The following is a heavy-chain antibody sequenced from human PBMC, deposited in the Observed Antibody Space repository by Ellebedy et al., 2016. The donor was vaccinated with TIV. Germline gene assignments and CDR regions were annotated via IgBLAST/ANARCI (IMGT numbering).Heavy chain of an antibody. V-gene: IGHV4-39*01. CDR3: ARHLVVRGVITPYYYYGMDV. Sequence: MPSETLSLTCTVSGGSISSSSYYWGWIRQPPGKGLEWIGSIYYSGSTYYNPSLKSRVTISVDTSKNQFSLKLSSVTAADTAVYYCARHLVVRGVITPYYYYGMDVWGQGTTVTVSS. CDR2: IYYSGST. D-gene: IGHD3-10*01. J-gene: IGHJ6*02. CDR1: GGSISSSSYY.